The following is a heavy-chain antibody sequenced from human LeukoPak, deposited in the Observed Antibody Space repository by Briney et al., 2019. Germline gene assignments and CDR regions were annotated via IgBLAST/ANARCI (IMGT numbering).Heavy chain of an antibody. Sequence: GGSLRLSCAASGFTFSSYWMSWVRQAPGKGLEWVANIKQDGSEKYYVDSVKGRFTISRDNAKNSLYLQMNSLRAEDTAVYYCAKGTVTNFHYYYYMDVWGKGTTVTVSS. CDR1: GFTFSSYW. J-gene: IGHJ6*03. D-gene: IGHD4-17*01. V-gene: IGHV3-7*03. CDR3: AKGTVTNFHYYYYMDV. CDR2: IKQDGSEK.